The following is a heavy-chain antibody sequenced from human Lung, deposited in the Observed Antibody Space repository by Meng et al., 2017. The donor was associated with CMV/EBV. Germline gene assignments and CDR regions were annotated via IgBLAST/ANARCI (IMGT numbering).Heavy chain of an antibody. J-gene: IGHJ6*02. Sequence: GGSLRLXXATSGFTFSGSAIHWVRQASGKGLEWVGHIRSKTNNYATAYAASVKGRFTISRDDSKNTAYLQMNSLKTEDTAVYYCIRPYGDYTYYYGLDVWGQGTTVTVSS. CDR2: IRSKTNNYAT. D-gene: IGHD4-17*01. V-gene: IGHV3-73*01. CDR1: GFTFSGSA. CDR3: IRPYGDYTYYYGLDV.